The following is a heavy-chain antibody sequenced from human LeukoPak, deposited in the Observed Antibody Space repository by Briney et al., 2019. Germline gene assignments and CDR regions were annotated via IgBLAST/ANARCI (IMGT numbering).Heavy chain of an antibody. CDR2: INPNSGGT. J-gene: IGHJ4*02. CDR3: ARELNYDSSGYYFDY. CDR1: GYTFTVYF. D-gene: IGHD3-22*01. V-gene: IGHV1-2*02. Sequence: ASVKVSCKASGYTFTVYFMHWVRQAPGQGLEWMGWINPNSGGTNYAQKFQGRVTMTRDTTISTAYMELSRLRSDDTAVYYCARELNYDSSGYYFDYWGQGTLVTVSS.